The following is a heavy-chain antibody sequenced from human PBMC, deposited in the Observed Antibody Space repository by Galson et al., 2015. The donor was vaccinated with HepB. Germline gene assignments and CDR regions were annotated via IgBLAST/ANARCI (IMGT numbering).Heavy chain of an antibody. J-gene: IGHJ4*02. D-gene: IGHD3-22*01. Sequence: SLRLSCAASGFTFSSYAMHWVRQAPGKGLEWVAVISYDGSNKYYADSVKGRFTISRDNSKNTLYLQMNSLRAEDTAVYYCARRGTYSSGYYNERFDYWGQGTLVTVSS. CDR2: ISYDGSNK. CDR3: ARRGTYSSGYYNERFDY. V-gene: IGHV3-30*04. CDR1: GFTFSSYA.